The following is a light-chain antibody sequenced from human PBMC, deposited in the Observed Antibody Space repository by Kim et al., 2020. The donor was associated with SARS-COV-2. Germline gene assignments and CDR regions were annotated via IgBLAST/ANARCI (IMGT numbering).Light chain of an antibody. CDR2: EGD. CDR1: SSDIGTYNL. Sequence: QSGLTQPASVSGSPGQSITISCTGASSDIGTYNLVSWYQHHPGNAPKLIIYEGDKRPSGISHRFSASKSGNTASLTISGLQAEDEADYYCCSFAGSVIFALFGGGTKLTVL. J-gene: IGLJ2*01. V-gene: IGLV2-23*03. CDR3: CSFAGSVIFAL.